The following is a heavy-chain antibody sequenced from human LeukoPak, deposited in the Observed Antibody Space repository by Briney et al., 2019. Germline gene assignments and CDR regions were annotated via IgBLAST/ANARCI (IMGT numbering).Heavy chain of an antibody. CDR1: GFTFSSYW. V-gene: IGHV3-7*01. CDR3: ARMMASIPRGVPDF. Sequence: GSLRLSCASSGFTFSSYWMTWVRQAPGEGLEWVANLKEDGSEKYCVDSVKGRFTISRDNSKSSLYLQMDSLRAEDTAVYYCARMMASIPRGVPDFWGQGTLVTVSS. D-gene: IGHD2-21*01. J-gene: IGHJ4*02. CDR2: LKEDGSEK.